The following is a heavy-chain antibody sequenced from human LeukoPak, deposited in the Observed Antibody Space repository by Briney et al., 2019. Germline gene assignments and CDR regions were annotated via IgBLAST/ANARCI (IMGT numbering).Heavy chain of an antibody. CDR3: ARRSGYSYGLGGMDV. V-gene: IGHV5-51*01. CDR2: IYPGDSDT. CDR1: GSPFTSYW. Sequence: GASLKISCKGSGSPFTSYWISWVRQMPGKGLEWMGIIYPGDSDTRYSPSFQGQVTISADKSISTAYLQWSSLKASDTAMYYCARRSGYSYGLGGMDVWGKGTTVTVSS. J-gene: IGHJ6*04. D-gene: IGHD5-18*01.